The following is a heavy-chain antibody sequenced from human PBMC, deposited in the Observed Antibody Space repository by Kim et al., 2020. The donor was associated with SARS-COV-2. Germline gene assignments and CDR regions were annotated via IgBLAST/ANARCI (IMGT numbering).Heavy chain of an antibody. Sequence: ASVKVSCKASGYTFTSYYMHWVRQAPGQGLEWMGIINPSGGSTSYTQKFQGRVTMTRDTSTSTVYMELSSLRSEDKAVYYCCGARTAFFQHWGQGTLVTVSS. D-gene: IGHD1-1*01. CDR3: CGARTAFFQH. CDR2: INPSGGST. CDR1: GYTFTSYY. V-gene: IGHV1-46*01. J-gene: IGHJ1*01.